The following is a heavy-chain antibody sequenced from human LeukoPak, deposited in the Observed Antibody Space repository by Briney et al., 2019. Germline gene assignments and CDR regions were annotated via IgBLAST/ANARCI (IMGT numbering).Heavy chain of an antibody. D-gene: IGHD1-26*01. CDR2: ISGSGVTT. CDR1: GFTFSSYA. V-gene: IGHV3-23*01. J-gene: IGHJ1*01. CDR3: AKKVVVGATSPYSDFQD. Sequence: GGSLRLSCVASGFTFSSYAMSWVRQAPGKGLEWVSAISGSGVTTHYAGSVKGRFSISRDNSKNTLFLQMNSLRAEDTALYYCAKKVVVGATSPYSDFQDWGQGTLVTVSS.